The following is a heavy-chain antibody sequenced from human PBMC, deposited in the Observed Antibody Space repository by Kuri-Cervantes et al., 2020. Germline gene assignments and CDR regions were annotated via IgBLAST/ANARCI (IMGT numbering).Heavy chain of an antibody. Sequence: GSLRLSCTVSGGSISSSSYYWGWIRQPPGKGMEWIGSIYYSGSTYYNPSLKSRVTISVDTSKNQFSLKLSSVTAADTAVYYCARRESIVVVTGRPRFNWFDPWGQGTLVTVSS. D-gene: IGHD2-21*02. V-gene: IGHV4-39*01. CDR3: ARRESIVVVTGRPRFNWFDP. J-gene: IGHJ5*02. CDR2: IYYSGST. CDR1: GGSISSSSYY.